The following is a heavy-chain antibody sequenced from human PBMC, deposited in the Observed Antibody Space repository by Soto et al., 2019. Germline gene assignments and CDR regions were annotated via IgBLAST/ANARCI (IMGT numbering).Heavy chain of an antibody. CDR3: ARQGGYDYVWGRYGMDV. CDR2: IYYSGST. J-gene: IGHJ6*02. D-gene: IGHD3-16*01. Sequence: QVQLQESGPGLVKPSQTLSLTCTVSGGSISSGDYYWSWIRQPPGKGLEWIGYIYYSGSTYYNPSLKSRVTISVDTSKNQFSLKLSSVTAADTAVYYCARQGGYDYVWGRYGMDVWGQGTTVTVSS. V-gene: IGHV4-30-4*01. CDR1: GGSISSGDYY.